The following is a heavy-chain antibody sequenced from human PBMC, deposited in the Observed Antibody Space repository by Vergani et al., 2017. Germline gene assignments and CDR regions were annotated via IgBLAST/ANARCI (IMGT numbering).Heavy chain of an antibody. CDR2: IIPIFGTA. Sequence: QVQLVQSGAEVKKPGSSVKVSCKASGGTFSSYAISWVRQAPGQGLEWMGGIIPIFGTANYAQKFQGRVTITADESTSTAYMELSILRSEDTAVYYCARVLVLRLLQGYGMDVWGQGTTVTVSS. V-gene: IGHV1-69*12. J-gene: IGHJ6*02. CDR1: GGTFSSYA. D-gene: IGHD5-12*01. CDR3: ARVLVLRLLQGYGMDV.